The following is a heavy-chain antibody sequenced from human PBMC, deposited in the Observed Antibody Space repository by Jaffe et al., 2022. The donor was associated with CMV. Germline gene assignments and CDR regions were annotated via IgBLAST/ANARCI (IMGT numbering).Heavy chain of an antibody. CDR1: GFTFSSYS. V-gene: IGHV3-21*01. D-gene: IGHD5-12*01. CDR3: ARDPRDGYNSGY. J-gene: IGHJ4*02. Sequence: EVQLVESGGGLVKPGGSLRLSCAASGFTFSSYSMNWVRQAPGKGLEWVSSISSSSSYIYYADSVKGRFTISRDNAKNSLYLQMNSLRAEDTAVYYCARDPRDGYNSGYWGQGTLVTVSS. CDR2: ISSSSSYI.